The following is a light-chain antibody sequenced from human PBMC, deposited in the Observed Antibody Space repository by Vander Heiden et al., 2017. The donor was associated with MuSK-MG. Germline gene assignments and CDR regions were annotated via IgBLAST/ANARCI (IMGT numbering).Light chain of an antibody. CDR1: QGIGND. J-gene: IGKJ4*01. CDR2: GTS. Sequence: DIQMTQSPSSLSASVGDRVTITCRASQGIGNDLGWYQQKPGKAPKRLIYGTSSLQSGVPSRFSGIGSGTEFTLTISSLQPEDFATYYCLQDNSYPLTFGGGTKVEIK. V-gene: IGKV1-17*01. CDR3: LQDNSYPLT.